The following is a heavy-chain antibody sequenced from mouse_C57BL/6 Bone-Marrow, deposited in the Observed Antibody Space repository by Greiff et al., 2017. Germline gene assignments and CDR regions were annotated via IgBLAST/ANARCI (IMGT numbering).Heavy chain of an antibody. V-gene: IGHV5-17*01. CDR2: ISSGSSTI. CDR3: ARGGFDY. CDR1: GFTFSDYG. Sequence: EVKLVESGGGLVKPGGSLKLSCAASGFTFSDYGMHWVRQAPEKGLEWVAYISSGSSTIYYADTVKGRFTISRDNAKHTLYLQMTSLRSEDTAMYYCARGGFDYWGQGTTLTVSS. J-gene: IGHJ2*01.